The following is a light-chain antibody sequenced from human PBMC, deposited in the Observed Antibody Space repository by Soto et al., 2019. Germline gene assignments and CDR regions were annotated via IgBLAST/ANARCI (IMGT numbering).Light chain of an antibody. J-gene: IGLJ2*01. CDR2: DVS. CDR1: SSDVGAYNY. CDR3: NSFKTLSTLV. V-gene: IGLV2-14*03. Sequence: QSALTQPASVSGSPGQSITISCTGTSSDVGAYNYVSWYQHHPGKAPKLMIYDVSNRPSGVSNRFSGSKSGNTASLTISGLQAEDEADYYCNSFKTLSTLVFGGGTKLTVL.